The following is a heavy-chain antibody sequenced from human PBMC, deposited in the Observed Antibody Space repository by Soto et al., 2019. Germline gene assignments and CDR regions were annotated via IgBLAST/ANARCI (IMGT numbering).Heavy chain of an antibody. Sequence: QVHLVASGGGVVQPGRSLRLSCVASGFTFSRYGMHWVRQAPGEGLEWMAVIVNDGSDRDYADSVKGRFSISRDNSKNTLYLQMDSLGVEDTAMYYCARDDDYEANGLDYWGQGTLVTVSS. J-gene: IGHJ4*02. CDR1: GFTFSRYG. D-gene: IGHD4-17*01. CDR2: IVNDGSDR. V-gene: IGHV3-33*01. CDR3: ARDDDYEANGLDY.